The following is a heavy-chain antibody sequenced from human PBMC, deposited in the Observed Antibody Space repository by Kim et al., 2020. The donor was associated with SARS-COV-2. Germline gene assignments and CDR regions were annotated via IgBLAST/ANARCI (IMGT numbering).Heavy chain of an antibody. Sequence: SETLSLTCTVSGGSISSYYWSWFRQPPGKGLEWIGYFYYSGSTNSNPSLKSRVTISVDTSKNQLSLKLRSVTAADTAVYYCAGESGGYYDILTGYGWFDPWGQGTLVTVSS. J-gene: IGHJ5*02. CDR2: FYYSGST. V-gene: IGHV4-59*01. D-gene: IGHD3-9*01. CDR3: AGESGGYYDILTGYGWFDP. CDR1: GGSISSYY.